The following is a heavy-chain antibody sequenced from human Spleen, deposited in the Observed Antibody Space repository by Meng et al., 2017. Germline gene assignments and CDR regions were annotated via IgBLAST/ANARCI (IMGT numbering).Heavy chain of an antibody. CDR1: GFTFSSYW. D-gene: IGHD3-22*01. Sequence: GESLKISCVISGFTFSSYWMHWVRQAPGKGLVWVSRIRSDGSSTAYADSVKGRFTIARANAKNTLYLQMNSLRDEDTAVYYCARDLALSTYYDSVVYYAFDKWGQGTMVTVSS. CDR2: IRSDGSST. V-gene: IGHV3-74*03. J-gene: IGHJ3*02. CDR3: ARDLALSTYYDSVVYYAFDK.